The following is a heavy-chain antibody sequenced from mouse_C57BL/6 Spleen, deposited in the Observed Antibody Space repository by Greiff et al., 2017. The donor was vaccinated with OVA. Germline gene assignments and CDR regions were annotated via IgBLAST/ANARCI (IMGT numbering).Heavy chain of an antibody. CDR3: ARKRYGSSYAMDD. V-gene: IGHV5-17*01. D-gene: IGHD1-1*01. Sequence: EVHLVESGGGLVKPGGSLKLSCAASGFTFSDYGMHWVRQAPEKGLEWVAYISSGSSTIYYADQVQGRFTISRDTAYNTLFLQMTSLRSEDTAMYYCARKRYGSSYAMDDWGKGTSVTVSS. J-gene: IGHJ4*01. CDR2: ISSGSSTI. CDR1: GFTFSDYG.